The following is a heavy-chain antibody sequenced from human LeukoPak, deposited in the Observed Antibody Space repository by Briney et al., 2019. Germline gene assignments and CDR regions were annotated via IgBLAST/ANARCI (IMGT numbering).Heavy chain of an antibody. CDR1: GVTFEDYG. Sequence: GGSLRLSCAASGVTFEDYGMSWVRQAPGKGLEWVSGINWNGGSTGYADSVKGRFTISRDNAKNSLYLQMNSLRAEDTAVYYCAKIPQVATYTVPNFDFWGQGTLVTVSS. CDR3: AKIPQVATYTVPNFDF. V-gene: IGHV3-20*04. D-gene: IGHD3-16*01. J-gene: IGHJ4*02. CDR2: INWNGGST.